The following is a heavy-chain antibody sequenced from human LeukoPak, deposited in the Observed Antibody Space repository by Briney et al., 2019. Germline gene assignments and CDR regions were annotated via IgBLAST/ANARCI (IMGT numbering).Heavy chain of an antibody. V-gene: IGHV5-10-1*01. Sequence: GESLKISCKGSGYGFTSYWISWVRQMPGKGLEWMGRIDPSDSYTNYNVSFQGHVIISADKSISTAYLQWSSLKASDTAMYYCARQYTGTYSDWFDPWGQGTLLTVSS. CDR3: ARQYTGTYSDWFDP. J-gene: IGHJ5*02. D-gene: IGHD1-26*01. CDR2: IDPSDSYT. CDR1: GYGFTSYW.